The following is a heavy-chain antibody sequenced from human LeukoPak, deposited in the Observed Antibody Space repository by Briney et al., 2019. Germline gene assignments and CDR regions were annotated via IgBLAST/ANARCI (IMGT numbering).Heavy chain of an antibody. CDR3: ARRVGGTPDY. CDR2: IGGDGRGT. D-gene: IGHD6-19*01. CDR1: GFTFSNYA. Sequence: GGSLRLSCAASGFTFSNYAMTWVRQAPGKGLEWVSAIGGDGRGTHYADSVKGRFTISRDNSQDTLYLQMNSLRAEDTALYYCARRVGGTPDYWGLGTLVTVSS. J-gene: IGHJ4*02. V-gene: IGHV3-23*01.